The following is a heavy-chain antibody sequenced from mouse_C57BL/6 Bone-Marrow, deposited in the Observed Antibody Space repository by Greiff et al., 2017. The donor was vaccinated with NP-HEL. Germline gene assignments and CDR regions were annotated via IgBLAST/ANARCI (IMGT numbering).Heavy chain of an antibody. CDR3: ASEGYYGSSYNY. CDR1: GYAFSSSW. V-gene: IGHV1-82*01. D-gene: IGHD1-1*01. J-gene: IGHJ2*01. CDR2: IYPGDGDT. Sequence: QVQLQQSGPELVKPGASVKISCKASGYAFSSSWMNWVKQRPGKGLEWIGRIYPGDGDTNYNGKFKGKATLTADKSSSTAYMQLSSLTSEDSAVYFCASEGYYGSSYNYWGQGTTLTVSS.